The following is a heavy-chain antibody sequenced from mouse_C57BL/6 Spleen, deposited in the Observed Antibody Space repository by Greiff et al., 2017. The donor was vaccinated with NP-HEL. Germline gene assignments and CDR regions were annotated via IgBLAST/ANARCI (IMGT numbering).Heavy chain of an antibody. D-gene: IGHD4-1*01. J-gene: IGHJ1*03. V-gene: IGHV5-6*02. CDR3: ARRWDVYFDV. CDR1: GFTFSSYG. Sequence: EVKVVESGGDLVKPGGSLKLSCAASGFTFSSYGMSWVRQTPDKRLEWVATISSGGSYTYYPDSVKGRFTISRDNAKNTLYLQMSSLKSEDTAMFYCARRWDVYFDVWGTGTTVTVSS. CDR2: ISSGGSYT.